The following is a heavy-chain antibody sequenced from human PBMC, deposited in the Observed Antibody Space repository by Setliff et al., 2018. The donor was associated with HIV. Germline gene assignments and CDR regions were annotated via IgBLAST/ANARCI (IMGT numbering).Heavy chain of an antibody. V-gene: IGHV4-59*08. CDR1: GGSISSYY. Sequence: SETLSRTCTVSGGSISSYYWSWIRQPPGKGLEWIGYIYYSGSTNYNPSLKSRVSISIDTSKNQFSLKVNSVPAADTAVYYCARQRSGGSCYSCDYYYMDVWGKGTTVTVSS. CDR3: ARQRSGGSCYSCDYYYMDV. D-gene: IGHD2-15*01. CDR2: IYYSGST. J-gene: IGHJ6*03.